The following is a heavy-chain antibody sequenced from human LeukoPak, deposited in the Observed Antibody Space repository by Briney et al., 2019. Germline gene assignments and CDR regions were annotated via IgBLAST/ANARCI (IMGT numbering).Heavy chain of an antibody. CDR2: INHSGST. J-gene: IGHJ4*02. CDR3: ARGFYDFWGGYYIDY. CDR1: GGSFSGYY. Sequence: ASETLSLTCAVYGGSFSGYYWSWIRQPPGKGLEWIGEINHSGSTNYNPSLKSRVTISVDTSKNQFSLKLSSVTAADTAVYYCARGFYDFWGGYYIDYWGQGTLVTVSS. V-gene: IGHV4-34*01. D-gene: IGHD3-3*01.